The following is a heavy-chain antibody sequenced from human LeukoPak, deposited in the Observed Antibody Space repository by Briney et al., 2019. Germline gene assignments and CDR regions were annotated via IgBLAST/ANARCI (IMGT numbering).Heavy chain of an antibody. V-gene: IGHV4-39*01. D-gene: IGHD1-26*01. CDR2: IYYSGST. CDR1: GGSISSSSYY. Sequence: SETLSLTCTVSGGSISSSSYYWGWIRPPPGKGLEWIGSIYYSGSTYYNPSLKSRVTISVDTSKNQFSLKLSSVTAADTAVYYCARRVGATSLDYWGQGTLVTVSS. J-gene: IGHJ4*02. CDR3: ARRVGATSLDY.